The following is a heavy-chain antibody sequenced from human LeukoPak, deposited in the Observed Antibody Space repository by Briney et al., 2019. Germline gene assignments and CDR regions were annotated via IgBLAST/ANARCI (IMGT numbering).Heavy chain of an antibody. V-gene: IGHV3-7*01. CDR2: IKQDGSDK. CDR3: ARGVYSSGWYPDYFDY. J-gene: IGHJ4*02. Sequence: GGSLRLSCAASGFTFSSYWMSWVRQAPGKGLEWMANIKQDGSDKYYVDSVKGRFTISRDNAKNSLYLQMSSLRAEDTAVYYCARGVYSSGWYPDYFDYWGQGTLVTVSS. CDR1: GFTFSSYW. D-gene: IGHD6-19*01.